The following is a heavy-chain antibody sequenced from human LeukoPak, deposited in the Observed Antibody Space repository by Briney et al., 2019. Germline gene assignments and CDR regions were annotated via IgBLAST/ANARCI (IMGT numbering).Heavy chain of an antibody. CDR3: ARDSRTNWFDP. J-gene: IGHJ5*02. V-gene: IGHV1-46*01. CDR1: GYTFTSYY. Sequence: ASVKVSCKASGYTFTSYYMHWVRQAPGQGLEWMGIINPSGGSTSYAQKFQGRVTMTRDMSTSTVYMELSSLRSEDTAVYYCARDSRTNWFDPWGQGTLVTVSS. CDR2: INPSGGST.